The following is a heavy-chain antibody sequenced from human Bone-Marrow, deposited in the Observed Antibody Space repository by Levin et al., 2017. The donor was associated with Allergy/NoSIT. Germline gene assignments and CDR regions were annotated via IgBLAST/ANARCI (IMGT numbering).Heavy chain of an antibody. J-gene: IGHJ6*02. CDR3: ARDSQTSPTRNYGMDV. V-gene: IGHV4-59*01. CDR1: CDSISRYY. Sequence: SQTLSLTCTVSCDSISRYYWSWIRQPPGKGLEWIGYIYYSGSTNYNPSLKSRVTISVDTFKNQFSLDLNFVTAADTAVYYCARDSQTSPTRNYGMDVWGQGTTVTVSS. CDR2: IYYSGST.